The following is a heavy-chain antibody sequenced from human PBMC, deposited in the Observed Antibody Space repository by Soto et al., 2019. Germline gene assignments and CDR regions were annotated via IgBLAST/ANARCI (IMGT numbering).Heavy chain of an antibody. J-gene: IGHJ4*02. CDR1: GGTFSSYT. CDR3: ARVGAATQFDY. CDR2: IIPILGIA. D-gene: IGHD2-15*01. V-gene: IGHV1-69*02. Sequence: QVQLVQSGAEVKKPGSSVKVSCKASGGTFSSYTISWVRQAPGQGLEWMGRIIPILGIANYAQKVQGRVTITADKSTSTAYMELSSLRSEDTAVYYCARVGAATQFDYWGQGTLVTVSS.